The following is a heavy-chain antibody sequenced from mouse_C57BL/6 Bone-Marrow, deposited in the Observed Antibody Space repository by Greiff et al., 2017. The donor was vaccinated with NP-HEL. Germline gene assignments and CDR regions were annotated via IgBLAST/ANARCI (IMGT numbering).Heavy chain of an antibody. Sequence: VQLQQSGPELVRPGVSVEISCKGSGYTFTNYAMHWVKQSHAKSLEWIGLVTTYSGNTNFNQKFKGKATLTVDKSSSTAYMELARLTSEDSAIYYCARGLGLWYFDVWGAGTTVTVSS. CDR2: VTTYSGNT. D-gene: IGHD4-1*01. J-gene: IGHJ1*01. CDR1: GYTFTNYA. CDR3: ARGLGLWYFDV. V-gene: IGHV1-67*01.